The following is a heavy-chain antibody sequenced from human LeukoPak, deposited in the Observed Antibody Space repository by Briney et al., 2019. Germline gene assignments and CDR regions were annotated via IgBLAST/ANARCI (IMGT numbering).Heavy chain of an antibody. CDR1: GFTFSSYG. D-gene: IGHD2-15*01. Sequence: GGSLRLSCAASGFTFSSYGMHWVRQAPGKGLEWVAFIRYDGSNKYYADSVKGRFTISRDNSKNTLYLQMNGLRAGDTAVYYCAKDLPAGYYFDYWGQGTLVTVSS. J-gene: IGHJ4*02. CDR3: AKDLPAGYYFDY. V-gene: IGHV3-30*02. CDR2: IRYDGSNK.